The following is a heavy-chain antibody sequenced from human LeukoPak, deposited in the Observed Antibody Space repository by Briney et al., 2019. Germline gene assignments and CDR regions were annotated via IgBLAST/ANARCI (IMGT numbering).Heavy chain of an antibody. CDR3: ASGKGGPGSMDV. CDR2: IYYSGST. J-gene: IGHJ6*02. CDR1: GGSISSYY. V-gene: IGHV4-59*01. D-gene: IGHD3-16*01. Sequence: PSETRSLTCTVSGGSISSYYWSWIRQPPGEGLEWIGYIYYSGSTNYNPSLKSRVTISVDTSKNQFSLELSSVTAADTAVYYCASGKGGPGSMDVWGQGTTVTVSS.